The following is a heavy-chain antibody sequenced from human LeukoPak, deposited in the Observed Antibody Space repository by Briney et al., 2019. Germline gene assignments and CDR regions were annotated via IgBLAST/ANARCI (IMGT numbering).Heavy chain of an antibody. J-gene: IGHJ4*02. CDR2: IYVGGST. CDR1: GFTVSNSY. CDR3: TRAALNDYAAN. V-gene: IGHV3-53*01. D-gene: IGHD4-17*01. Sequence: GGSLRLSCAASGFTVSNSYMSWVRQAPGKGLEWVSMIYVGGSTFYAGSVKARFTISRDNSKNTLYLQMDSLRAEDTAIYYCTRAALNDYAANWGQGSLVTVSS.